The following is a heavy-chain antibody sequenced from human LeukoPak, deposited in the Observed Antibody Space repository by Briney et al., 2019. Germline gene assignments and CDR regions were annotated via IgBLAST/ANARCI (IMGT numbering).Heavy chain of an antibody. CDR1: GGSISSGAYY. D-gene: IGHD6-13*01. V-gene: IGHV4-31*03. J-gene: IGHJ4*02. CDR2: IYYSGST. CDR3: ARVNIPAAGFGFDY. Sequence: PSQTLSLTCTVSGGSISSGAYYWTWIRQHPGKGLEWIGYIYYSGSTYYNPSLKRRVTISVDTSKTQFSLKLSSVTAPDTALYYCARVNIPAAGFGFDYWGQGTLVTVSS.